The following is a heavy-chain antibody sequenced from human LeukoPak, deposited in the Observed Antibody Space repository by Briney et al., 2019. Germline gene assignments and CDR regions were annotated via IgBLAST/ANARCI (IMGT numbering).Heavy chain of an antibody. CDR2: ISHDDKNR. J-gene: IGHJ4*02. V-gene: IGHV3-30*04. D-gene: IGHD6-19*01. Sequence: GGYLRLSCAASGFTFTSYAFHWVRQAPGKGLEWVTVISHDDKNRYYADSVKGRFTISRDNSKNTVYLQMNSLRVEDTAVYFCVRDRDTSGWLYWGQGTLVTVSS. CDR3: VRDRDTSGWLY. CDR1: GFTFTSYA.